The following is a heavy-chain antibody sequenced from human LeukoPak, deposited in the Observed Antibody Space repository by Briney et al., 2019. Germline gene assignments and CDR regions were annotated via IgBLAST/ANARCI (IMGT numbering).Heavy chain of an antibody. CDR3: ARGDWLHDY. J-gene: IGHJ4*02. V-gene: IGHV7-4-1*02. CDR1: GYIFTNYA. Sequence: ASVKVSCKASGYIFTNYAMNWVRQAPGQGLEWRVWINTNAGNPTYAQGFTGRFVFSLDTSVSTAYLQISSLKADDTAVYYCARGDWLHDYWGQGTLVTVSS. D-gene: IGHD3-9*01. CDR2: INTNAGNP.